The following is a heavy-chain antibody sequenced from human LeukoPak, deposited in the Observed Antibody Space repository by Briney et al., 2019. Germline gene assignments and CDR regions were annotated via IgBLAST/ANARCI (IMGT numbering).Heavy chain of an antibody. Sequence: PGGSLRLSCAASGFTFSSYAMSWVRQAPGKGLEWVSSISSSSYIYYADSVKGRFTISRDNAKNSLYLQMNSLRAEDTAVYYCARADTAMDFDYWGQGTLVTVSS. CDR2: ISSSSYI. J-gene: IGHJ4*02. CDR3: ARADTAMDFDY. D-gene: IGHD5-18*01. CDR1: GFTFSSYA. V-gene: IGHV3-21*01.